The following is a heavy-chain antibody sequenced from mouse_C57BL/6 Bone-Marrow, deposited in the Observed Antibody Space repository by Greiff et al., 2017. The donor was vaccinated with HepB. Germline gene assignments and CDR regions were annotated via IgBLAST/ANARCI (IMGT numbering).Heavy chain of an antibody. CDR3: TVFYYGSMWFAY. J-gene: IGHJ3*01. CDR2: IYPENGDT. D-gene: IGHD1-1*01. V-gene: IGHV14-4*01. CDR1: GFNIKDDY. Sequence: EVKLVESGAELVRPGASVKLSCTASGFNIKDDYMHWVKQRPGQGLEWIGWIYPENGDTEYASKFQGKATITADTSSNTAYLQLSSLTSEDTAVYYCTVFYYGSMWFAYWGQGTLVTVSA.